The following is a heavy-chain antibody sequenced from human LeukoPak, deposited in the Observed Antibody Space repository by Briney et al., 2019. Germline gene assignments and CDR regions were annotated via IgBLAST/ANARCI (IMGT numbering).Heavy chain of an antibody. CDR1: GFTFSAYE. Sequence: PGGSLRLSCAASGFTFSAYEMNWVRQPPGKGLEWVSYISSGGTSIYYADSVKGRFTISRDNAKNSLYLQLNSLRAEDTAVYYCARSLVVGATYPYHWGQGTLVTVSS. V-gene: IGHV3-48*03. D-gene: IGHD1-26*01. CDR2: ISSGGTSI. CDR3: ARSLVVGATYPYH. J-gene: IGHJ5*02.